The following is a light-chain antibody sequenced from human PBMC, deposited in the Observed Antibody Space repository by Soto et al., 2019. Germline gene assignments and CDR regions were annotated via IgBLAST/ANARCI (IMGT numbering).Light chain of an antibody. Sequence: QSALTQPASGSGSPGQSVTISCTGPRSDIGDSNFISWYQHSPGKAPRLLIYEVNNRPSGVSKRFSGSKAGNTASLTISGLLDDDEADYFCASFRSGTILVFGSGTKLTVL. CDR3: ASFRSGTILV. V-gene: IGLV2-14*01. J-gene: IGLJ1*01. CDR1: RSDIGDSNF. CDR2: EVN.